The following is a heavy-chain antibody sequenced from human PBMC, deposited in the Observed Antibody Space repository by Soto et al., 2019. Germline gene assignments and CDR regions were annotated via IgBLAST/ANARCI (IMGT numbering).Heavy chain of an antibody. V-gene: IGHV4-31*03. Sequence: PSETLSLTCTVSGGSISSGGYYWSWIRQHPGKGLEWIGYIYYSGSTYYNPSLKSRVTISVDTSKNQFSLKLSSVTAADTAVYYCAREILITWQRSNWFDPWGQGTLVTVSS. CDR3: AREILITWQRSNWFDP. CDR2: IYYSGST. D-gene: IGHD3-16*01. J-gene: IGHJ5*02. CDR1: GGSISSGGYY.